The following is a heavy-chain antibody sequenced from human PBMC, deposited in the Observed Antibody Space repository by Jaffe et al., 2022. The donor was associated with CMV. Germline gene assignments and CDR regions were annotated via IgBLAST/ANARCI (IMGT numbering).Heavy chain of an antibody. D-gene: IGHD2-15*01. V-gene: IGHV3-23*04. CDR3: ATLGYCSGGSCLYYFDY. J-gene: IGHJ4*02. Sequence: EVQLVESGGGLVQPGGSLRLSCAASGFTFSSYAMSWVRQAPGKGLEWVSAISGSGGSTYYADSVKGRFTISRDNSKNTLYLQMNSLRAEDTAVYYCATLGYCSGGSCLYYFDYWGQGTLVTVSS. CDR1: GFTFSSYA. CDR2: ISGSGGST.